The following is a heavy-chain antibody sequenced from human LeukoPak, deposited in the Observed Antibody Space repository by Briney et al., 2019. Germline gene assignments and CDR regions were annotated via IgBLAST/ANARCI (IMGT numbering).Heavy chain of an antibody. J-gene: IGHJ5*02. CDR3: AAIFGVVIPNWFDP. D-gene: IGHD3-3*02. CDR1: GYTFTSYD. Sequence: ASVKVSCKASGYTFTSYDINWVRQATGQGLEWMGWMNPNSGNTGYAQKFQGRVTITRNTSISTACMELSSLRPEDTAVYYCAAIFGVVIPNWFDPWGQGTLVTVSS. CDR2: MNPNSGNT. V-gene: IGHV1-8*03.